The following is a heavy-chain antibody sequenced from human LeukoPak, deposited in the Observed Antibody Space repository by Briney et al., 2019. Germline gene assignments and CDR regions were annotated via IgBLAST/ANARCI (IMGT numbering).Heavy chain of an antibody. Sequence: PGGSLRLSCEASGLXFSSYGIHWVRQAPGKGLEWVAVIWSDGSNKYYADSVKGRFAISRDNSKNTVWLQMNSLRAEDTAVYYCASAAGAYDNWGQGILVTASS. V-gene: IGHV3-33*01. CDR3: ASAAGAYDN. D-gene: IGHD6-13*01. CDR1: GLXFSSYG. J-gene: IGHJ4*02. CDR2: IWSDGSNK.